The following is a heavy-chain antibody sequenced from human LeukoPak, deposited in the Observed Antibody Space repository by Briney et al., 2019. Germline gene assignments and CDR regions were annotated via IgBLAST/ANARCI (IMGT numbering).Heavy chain of an antibody. D-gene: IGHD3-3*01. CDR2: ISRSSTTI. CDR1: GFNFNIYE. V-gene: IGHV3-48*03. Sequence: GGSLRLSCLGSGFNFNIYEMHWVRQAPGKGLEWISYISRSSTTIYYAKSVEGRFTVSRDNANSSLFLQIDNLRVEDTAIYYCLRAFGQFWGGQNHWFDPWGQGTLVIVSS. CDR3: LRAFGQFWGGQNHWFDP. J-gene: IGHJ5*02.